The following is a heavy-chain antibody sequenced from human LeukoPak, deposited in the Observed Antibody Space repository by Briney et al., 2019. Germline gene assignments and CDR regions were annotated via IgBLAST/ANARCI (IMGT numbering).Heavy chain of an antibody. J-gene: IGHJ3*02. V-gene: IGHV1-18*01. CDR3: ARGVYYDILTGYETVDAFDI. CDR1: GYTFTSYG. Sequence: ASVKVSCKASGYTFTSYGISWVRQAPGQGLEWMRWISAYNGNTNYAQKLQGRVSMTTDTSTTTAYMELRSLRSDDTAVYYCARGVYYDILTGYETVDAFDIWGQGTMVTVSP. CDR2: ISAYNGNT. D-gene: IGHD3-9*01.